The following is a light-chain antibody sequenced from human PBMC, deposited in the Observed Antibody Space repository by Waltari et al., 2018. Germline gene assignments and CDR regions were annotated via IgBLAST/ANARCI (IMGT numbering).Light chain of an antibody. V-gene: IGKV3-15*01. Sequence: EVVMTQSPDTLSVSPGGRATLSCRASQSIATNLAWYQQRRGQAPRLLIFDASTRATSISGRFSGSVSGTEFTLTISSLQSDDSAVYYCQQYDRWPPITFGRGTRREIK. CDR3: QQYDRWPPIT. CDR1: QSIATN. J-gene: IGKJ5*01. CDR2: DAS.